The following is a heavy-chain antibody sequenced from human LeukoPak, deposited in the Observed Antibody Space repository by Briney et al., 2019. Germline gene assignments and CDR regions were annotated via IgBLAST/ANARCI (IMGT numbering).Heavy chain of an antibody. CDR3: AKVFSGWLQLGAFDV. CDR2: ISYDGSNK. J-gene: IGHJ3*01. D-gene: IGHD5-12*01. Sequence: GGSLRLPCAASGFTFSSYGMHWVRQAPGKGLEWVAAISYDGSNKYFTDSVKDRFTISRDNPENTLYLQMNTLRAEDTAVYYCAKVFSGWLQLGAFDVWGQGTMVTVSS. CDR1: GFTFSSYG. V-gene: IGHV3-30*18.